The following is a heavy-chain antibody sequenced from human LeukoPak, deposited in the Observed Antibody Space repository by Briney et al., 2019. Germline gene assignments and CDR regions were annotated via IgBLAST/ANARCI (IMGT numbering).Heavy chain of an antibody. D-gene: IGHD3-10*01. CDR3: AREQITMVRGVLRNEFDY. CDR2: INPNSGGT. CDR1: GYTFTGYY. Sequence: ASVNVSCKASGYTFTGYYMHWVRQAPGQGLEWMGWINPNSGGTNYAQKFQGWVTMTRDTSISTAYMELSRLRSDDTAVYYCAREQITMVRGVLRNEFDYWGQGTLVTVSS. J-gene: IGHJ4*02. V-gene: IGHV1-2*04.